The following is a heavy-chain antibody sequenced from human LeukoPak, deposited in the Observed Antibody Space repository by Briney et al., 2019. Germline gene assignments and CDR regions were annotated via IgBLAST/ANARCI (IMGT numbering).Heavy chain of an antibody. J-gene: IGHJ4*02. CDR2: IKQDGSEK. D-gene: IGHD2-15*01. CDR1: GFTFSSYW. CDR3: ARDHRGAAHYYFDY. V-gene: IGHV3-7*01. Sequence: GGALRLSCAASGFTFSSYWMSWVRQAPGKGLEWVANIKQDGSEKYYVNSVKGRFTIPRDNAKNSLYLQMNSLRAEDTAVYYRARDHRGAAHYYFDYWGQGTLVTVSS.